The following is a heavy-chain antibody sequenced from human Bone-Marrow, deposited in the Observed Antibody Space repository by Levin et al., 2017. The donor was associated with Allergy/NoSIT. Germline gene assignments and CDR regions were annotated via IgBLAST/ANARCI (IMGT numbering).Heavy chain of an antibody. V-gene: IGHV3-23*01. D-gene: IGHD6-25*01. CDR2: ISANGDRT. CDR1: GFIFSNYP. Sequence: GGSLRLSCAASGFIFSNYPMSWVRQAPGRGLEWVSSISANGDRTYHADSVEGRFTVSRDNSKNTVYLQMKRLRVEDTAMYFCAKLTPAASAADYWGQGTLVTVSS. J-gene: IGHJ4*02. CDR3: AKLTPAASAADY.